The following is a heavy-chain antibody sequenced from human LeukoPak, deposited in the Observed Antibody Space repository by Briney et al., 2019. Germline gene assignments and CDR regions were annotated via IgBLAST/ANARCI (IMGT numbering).Heavy chain of an antibody. J-gene: IGHJ4*02. D-gene: IGHD5-18*01. CDR1: GFTFSSYG. V-gene: IGHV3-30*02. CDR3: AKAGLRGRGGYSYGYTDY. CDR2: IRYDGSNK. Sequence: GGSLRLSCAASGFTFSSYGMHWVRQAPGKGLEWVAFIRYDGSNKYYADSVKSRFTISRDNSKNTLYLQMNSLRAEDTAVYYCAKAGLRGRGGYSYGYTDYWGQGTLVTVSS.